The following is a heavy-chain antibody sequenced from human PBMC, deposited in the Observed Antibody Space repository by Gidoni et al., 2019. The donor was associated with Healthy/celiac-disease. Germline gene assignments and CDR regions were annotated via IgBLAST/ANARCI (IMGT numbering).Heavy chain of an antibody. D-gene: IGHD4-4*01. CDR1: GGTCSSYA. CDR2: IIPIFGTA. Sequence: QVQLVQSGAAVKKPGSSVKVSCKASGGTCSSYASTWVREAPGHGLEWMGGIIPIFGTANYAQKFQGRVTITADESTSTAYMELSSLRSEDTAVYYCARADYSNYGTDYFYYYMDVWGKGTTVTVSS. J-gene: IGHJ6*03. V-gene: IGHV1-69*01. CDR3: ARADYSNYGTDYFYYYMDV.